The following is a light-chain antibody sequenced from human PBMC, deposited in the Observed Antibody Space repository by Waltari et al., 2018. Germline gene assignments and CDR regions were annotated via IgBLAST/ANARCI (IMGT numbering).Light chain of an antibody. Sequence: QSALTQPPSVSGSPGQSVTISCTGTSSDVGSSNRVSWYQQPPGTAPKLMVYGVSRRPSGVPARFSGSKSGNTASLTISGLQAADEADYYCSSYTSSSTWVFGGGTKLTVL. CDR3: SSYTSSSTWV. V-gene: IGLV2-18*02. J-gene: IGLJ3*02. CDR2: GVS. CDR1: SSDVGSSNR.